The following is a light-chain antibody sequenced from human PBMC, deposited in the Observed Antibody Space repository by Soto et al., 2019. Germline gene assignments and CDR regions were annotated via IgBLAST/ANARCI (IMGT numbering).Light chain of an antibody. CDR2: AAS. V-gene: IGKV1-9*01. CDR3: QLLDSFPLT. J-gene: IGKJ5*01. Sequence: DIQITQSPSSLSASVGDRVTITCRASQSISSYLNWYQQKPGKAPKLLIYAASTLQSGVPSRFSGSGYGTEFTLTISSLQPEDFASYYCQLLDSFPLTFGQGTRLEIK. CDR1: QSISSY.